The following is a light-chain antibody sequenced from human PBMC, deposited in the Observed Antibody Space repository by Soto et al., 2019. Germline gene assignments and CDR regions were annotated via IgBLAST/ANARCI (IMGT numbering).Light chain of an antibody. J-gene: IGKJ5*01. CDR2: KAS. V-gene: IGKV1-5*03. CDR1: QSISTW. CDR3: QQYNVFPIT. Sequence: DIQMTQSPSTLSASVGDRVTITCRASQSISTWLAWYQQKPGRAPNLLIYKASSLESGVPSRFSGGGSGTEFTLTISSLQPDDFATYYCQQYNVFPITFGKGTRLEI.